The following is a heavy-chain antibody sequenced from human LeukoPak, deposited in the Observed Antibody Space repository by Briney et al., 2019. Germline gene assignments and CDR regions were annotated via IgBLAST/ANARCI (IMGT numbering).Heavy chain of an antibody. J-gene: IGHJ4*02. CDR1: GYTFTSYG. CDR2: ISAYNGNT. V-gene: IGHV1-18*01. CDR3: ARGRRVVGFWSGYYPFDY. D-gene: IGHD3-3*01. Sequence: ASVKVSCKASGYTFTSYGISWVRQAPGQGLEWMGWISAYNGNTNYAQKLQGRVTMTTDTSTSTAYMELSSLRSEDTAVYYCARGRRVVGFWSGYYPFDYWGQGTLVTVSS.